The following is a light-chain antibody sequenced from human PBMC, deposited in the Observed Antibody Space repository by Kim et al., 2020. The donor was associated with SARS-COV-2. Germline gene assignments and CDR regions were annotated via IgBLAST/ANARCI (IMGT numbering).Light chain of an antibody. J-gene: IGKJ2*01. CDR3: QQYGTSPYT. CDR1: QSVSRSE. V-gene: IGKV3-20*01. Sequence: EIVLTQSPGTLSLSPGERASLSCRASQSVSRSELAWYQQKVGQTPRLLIYGASNRASGIPDRFSGSGSGTEFSLTISRLEPEDFAVYYCQQYGTSPYTFSQGTKLEI. CDR2: GAS.